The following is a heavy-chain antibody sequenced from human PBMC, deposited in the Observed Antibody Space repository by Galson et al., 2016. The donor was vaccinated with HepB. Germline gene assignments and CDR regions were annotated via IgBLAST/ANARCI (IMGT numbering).Heavy chain of an antibody. CDR3: ARASIVPGARMVFDP. CDR1: GGTFTSYA. CDR2: ITPMFGTA. D-gene: IGHD2-2*01. Sequence: SVKVSCKVSGGTFTSYAISWVRQAPGQGLEWMGGITPMFGTANFALKFQDRVTITADESTSTVYMELSSLRSEDTAVYFCARASIVPGARMVFDPWGQGILVTVSS. V-gene: IGHV1-69*13. J-gene: IGHJ5*02.